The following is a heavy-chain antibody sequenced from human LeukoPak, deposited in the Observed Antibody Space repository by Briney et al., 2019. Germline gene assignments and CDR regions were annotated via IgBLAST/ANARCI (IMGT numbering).Heavy chain of an antibody. CDR2: ISYDGINK. CDR1: GFTFSSYA. D-gene: IGHD1-26*01. CDR3: ARGESDSGTYSPGDF. Sequence: GTSLRLSCAASGFTFSSYAIHWVRQAPGKGLQWVAVISYDGINKYYADSVKGRFTISRDNSKKTLYLQMNSLRTEDTAVYYCARGESDSGTYSPGDFWGQGSLVTVSS. V-gene: IGHV3-30*04. J-gene: IGHJ4*02.